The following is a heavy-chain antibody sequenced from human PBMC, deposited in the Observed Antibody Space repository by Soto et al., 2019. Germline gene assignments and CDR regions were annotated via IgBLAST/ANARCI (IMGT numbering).Heavy chain of an antibody. V-gene: IGHV4-38-2*02. CDR1: GYSISSGYY. CDR2: IFHIGTT. CDR3: AGDLVDDGGMEV. Sequence: TLSLTCAVSGYSISSGYYWGWIRQPPGKGLEWIGNIFHIGTTYYNPSLQSRVTISVDTSKKQFSLKLSSVTAADTAVYYCAGDLVDDGGMEVCGQGTTVTVSS. J-gene: IGHJ6*02. D-gene: IGHD2-8*02.